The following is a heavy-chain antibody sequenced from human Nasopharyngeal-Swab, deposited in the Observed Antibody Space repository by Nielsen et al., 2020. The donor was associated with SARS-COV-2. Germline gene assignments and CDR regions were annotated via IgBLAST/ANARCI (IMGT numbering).Heavy chain of an antibody. Sequence: RQAPGKGLGWIGSIYYSGSTYYNPSLKSRVTISVDTSKNQFSLKLSSVTAADTAVYYCARQGTRCSGGSCYWDAFDIWGQGTMVTVSS. J-gene: IGHJ3*02. V-gene: IGHV4-39*01. CDR3: ARQGTRCSGGSCYWDAFDI. D-gene: IGHD2-15*01. CDR2: IYYSGST.